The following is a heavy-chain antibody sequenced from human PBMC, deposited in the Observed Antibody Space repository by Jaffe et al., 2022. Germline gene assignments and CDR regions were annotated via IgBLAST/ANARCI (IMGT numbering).Heavy chain of an antibody. Sequence: EVQLVESGGVVVQPGGSLRLSCAASGFTFDDYAMHWVRQAPGKGLEWVSLISWDGGSTYYADSVKGRFTISRDNSKNSLYLQMNSLRAEDTALYYCAKDFVPYCGGDCCLTFDYWGQGTLVTVSS. D-gene: IGHD2-21*02. CDR3: AKDFVPYCGGDCCLTFDY. CDR1: GFTFDDYA. V-gene: IGHV3-43D*04. CDR2: ISWDGGST. J-gene: IGHJ4*02.